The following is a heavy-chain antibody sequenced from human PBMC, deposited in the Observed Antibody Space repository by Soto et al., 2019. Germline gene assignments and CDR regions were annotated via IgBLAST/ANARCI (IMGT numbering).Heavy chain of an antibody. J-gene: IGHJ4*02. D-gene: IGHD3-16*01. CDR1: GVSFSGYY. V-gene: IGHV4-34*01. CDR2: INHYGTA. CDR3: ARAVAGWGVITQ. Sequence: SETLSLTCAVYGVSFSGYYWAWIRQPPGKGLEWIGEINHYGTANYNPSLKSRISISVDTSKDQFFLKLSSVTAADTAVYYCARAVAGWGVITQWGQGALVTVSS.